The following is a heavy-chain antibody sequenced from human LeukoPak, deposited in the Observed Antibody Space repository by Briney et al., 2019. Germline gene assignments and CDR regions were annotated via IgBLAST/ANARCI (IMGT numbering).Heavy chain of an antibody. CDR3: ARDIVHCGGDCYPGRGFDF. V-gene: IGHV3-21*01. D-gene: IGHD2-21*02. J-gene: IGHJ4*02. Sequence: PGGSLRLSCAASGFTFSSYSMNWVRQAPGKGLEWVSYISSGSTYMYYAGSLKGRFTISRDNAKSSLYLQMNSLRAEDTAVYYCARDIVHCGGDCYPGRGFDFWGQGALVTVSS. CDR2: ISSGSTYM. CDR1: GFTFSSYS.